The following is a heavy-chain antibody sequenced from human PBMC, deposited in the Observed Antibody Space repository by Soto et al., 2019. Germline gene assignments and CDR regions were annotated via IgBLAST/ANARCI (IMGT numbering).Heavy chain of an antibody. D-gene: IGHD6-13*01. CDR2: ISYDGSNK. Sequence: PVGSLRLSCAASGFTFSSYGMHWVRQAPGKGLEWVAVISYDGSNKYYADSVKGRFTISRDNSKNTLYLQMNSLRAEDTAVYYCAKDQQQPPHAFDIWGQGTMVTVSS. V-gene: IGHV3-30*18. J-gene: IGHJ3*02. CDR3: AKDQQQPPHAFDI. CDR1: GFTFSSYG.